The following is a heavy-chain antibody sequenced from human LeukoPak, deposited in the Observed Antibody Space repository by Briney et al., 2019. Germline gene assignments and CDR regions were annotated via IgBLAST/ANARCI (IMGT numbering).Heavy chain of an antibody. Sequence: MGGFDPEDGETIYAQKFQGRVTMTEDTSTDTAYMELSSLRSEDTAVYYCATGGNQLLLSFDYWGQGTLVTVSS. D-gene: IGHD2-2*01. CDR3: ATGGNQLLLSFDY. V-gene: IGHV1-24*01. J-gene: IGHJ4*02. CDR2: FDPEDGET.